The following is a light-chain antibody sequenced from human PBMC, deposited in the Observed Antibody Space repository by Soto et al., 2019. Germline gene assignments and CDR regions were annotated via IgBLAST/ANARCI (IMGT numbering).Light chain of an antibody. CDR3: TSYTSSNTYA. J-gene: IGLJ1*01. CDR2: EVS. Sequence: QSALTQPASVSGSPGQSITISCTGTSSDIGGYNYVSWYQQHPGKPPKVMIYEVSNRPSGVSNRFSGSKSGNTASLTISGLQTEDEADYYCTSYTSSNTYAFGTGTKVTVL. V-gene: IGLV2-14*01. CDR1: SSDIGGYNY.